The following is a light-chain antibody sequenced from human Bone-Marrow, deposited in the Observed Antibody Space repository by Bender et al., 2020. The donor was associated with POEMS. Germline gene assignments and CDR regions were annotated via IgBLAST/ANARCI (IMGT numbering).Light chain of an antibody. J-gene: IGLJ2*01. CDR1: NSDIGAYNY. Sequence: QSALTQPASVSGSPGQSITMSCTGTNSDIGAYNYISWYQQHPGRAPKLLIFDATDRPSGISHRFSGSLSGNTASLTISGLQAEDDAYYYCSSYSTTKTLVFGGGTRLTVL. CDR3: SSYSTTKTLV. CDR2: DAT. V-gene: IGLV2-14*03.